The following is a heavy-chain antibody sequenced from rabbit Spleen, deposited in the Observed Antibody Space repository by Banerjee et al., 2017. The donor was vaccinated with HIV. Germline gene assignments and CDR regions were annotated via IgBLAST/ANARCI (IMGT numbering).Heavy chain of an antibody. Sequence: QEQLVESGGDLVKPGASLTLTCKTSGLDFSSSYWMCWVRQAPGKGLEWITCINIVTGKSVYANWVSGRFIMSRTSSTTVTLQMTSLTAADTATYFCARDLVTAIGWNFALWGQGTLVTVS. V-gene: IGHV1S45*01. J-gene: IGHJ4*01. CDR2: INIVTGKS. CDR1: GLDFSSSYW. CDR3: ARDLVTAIGWNFAL. D-gene: IGHD7-1*01.